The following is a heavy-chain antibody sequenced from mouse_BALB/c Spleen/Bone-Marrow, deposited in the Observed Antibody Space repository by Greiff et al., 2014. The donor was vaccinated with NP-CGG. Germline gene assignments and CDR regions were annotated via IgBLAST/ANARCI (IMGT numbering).Heavy chain of an antibody. CDR2: IDPANVNT. CDR1: GFNIKDTY. Sequence: EVQLVESGAELVKPGSSVKLSCTASGFNIKDTYMHWVKQRPEQGLEWIGRIDPANVNTKYDPKFQGKATITADTSSNTAYLQLSSLTSEDTAVYYCASYVYGYYFDYWGQGTLSQSPQ. CDR3: ASYVYGYYFDY. D-gene: IGHD1-1*01. V-gene: IGHV14-3*02. J-gene: IGHJ2*01.